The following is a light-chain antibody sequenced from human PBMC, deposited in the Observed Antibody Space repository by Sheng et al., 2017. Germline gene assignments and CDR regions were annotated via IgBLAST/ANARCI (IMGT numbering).Light chain of an antibody. V-gene: IGKV1-9*01. CDR1: QSIRSY. CDR2: IAS. Sequence: DVQLTQSPSFLSASVGDRVTITCRASQSIRSYLAWYQQKPGKAPKALIYIASTLQSGVPSRFSGSGSGTEFTLTISSLQPEDFATYYCHQLNSYPLTFGGGTRLEIK. J-gene: IGKJ5*01. CDR3: HQLNSYPLT.